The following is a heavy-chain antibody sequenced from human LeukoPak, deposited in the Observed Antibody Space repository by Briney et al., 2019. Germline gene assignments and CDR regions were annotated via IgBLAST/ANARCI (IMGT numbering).Heavy chain of an antibody. CDR1: GFTFSSYA. CDR3: ARGKLELLGYYYGMDV. Sequence: GGSLRLSCAASGFTFSSYAMHWVRQAPGKGLEWVAVISYDGSNKYYADSVKGRFTISRDNAKNSLYLQMNSLRAEDTAVYYCARGKLELLGYYYGMDVWGQGTTVTVSS. J-gene: IGHJ6*02. V-gene: IGHV3-30-3*01. CDR2: ISYDGSNK. D-gene: IGHD1-7*01.